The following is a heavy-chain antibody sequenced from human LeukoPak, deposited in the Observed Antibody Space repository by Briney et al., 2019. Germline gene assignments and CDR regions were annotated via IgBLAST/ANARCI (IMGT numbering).Heavy chain of an antibody. V-gene: IGHV6-1*01. D-gene: IGHD2-2*01. CDR1: GDSVSNNIAT. CDR2: TYYRSRWGN. CDR3: ARGGYCSSTSCLPYYGMDV. Sequence: SQTLSLTCAISGDSVSNNIATWNWVRQSPSRGLEWLGRTYYRSRWGNDYAISVKGRITINPDTSRNQFSLQLNSVTPEDTAVYYCARGGYCSSTSCLPYYGMDVWGQGTTVTVSS. J-gene: IGHJ6*02.